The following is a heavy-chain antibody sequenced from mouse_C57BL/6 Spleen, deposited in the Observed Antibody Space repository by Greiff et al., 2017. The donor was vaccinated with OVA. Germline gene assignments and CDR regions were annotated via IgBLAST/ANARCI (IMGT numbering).Heavy chain of an antibody. J-gene: IGHJ4*01. CDR3: ARWGGNYDAMDY. V-gene: IGHV1-69*01. CDR1: GYTFTSYW. D-gene: IGHD2-1*01. Sequence: QVQLQQPGAELVMPGASVKLSCKASGYTFTSYWMHWVKQRPGQGLEWIGKIDPSDSYTNYNQKFKGKSTLTVDKSSSTAYMQLSSLTSEDSAVYYCARWGGNYDAMDYWGQGTSVTVSS. CDR2: IDPSDSYT.